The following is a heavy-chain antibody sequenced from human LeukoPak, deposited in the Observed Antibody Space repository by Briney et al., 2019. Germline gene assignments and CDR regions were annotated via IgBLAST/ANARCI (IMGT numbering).Heavy chain of an antibody. CDR1: GFTFSSYE. V-gene: IGHV3-48*03. CDR2: ISSSGSTI. D-gene: IGHD1-26*01. Sequence: GGSLRLSCAASGFTFSSYEMNWVRQAPGKGLEWVSYISSSGSTIYYADSVKGRFTISRDNAKSSLYLQMNSLRAEDTAVYYCAGSKELRGDWFDPWGQGTLVTVSS. J-gene: IGHJ5*02. CDR3: AGSKELRGDWFDP.